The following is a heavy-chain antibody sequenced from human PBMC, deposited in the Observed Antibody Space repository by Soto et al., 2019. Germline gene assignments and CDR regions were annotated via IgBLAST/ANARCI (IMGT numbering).Heavy chain of an antibody. V-gene: IGHV1-3*01. J-gene: IGHJ4*02. CDR2: INAGNGNT. CDR3: ARDGGYCSGGSCHRYYFDY. D-gene: IGHD2-15*01. Sequence: QVQLVQSGAEVKKPGASVKVSCKASGYTFTSYAMHWVRQAPGQGLEWMGWINAGNGNTKYSQKFQGRVTITRDTSASTAYMELSSLRSEDTAVYYCARDGGYCSGGSCHRYYFDYWGQGTLVTVSS. CDR1: GYTFTSYA.